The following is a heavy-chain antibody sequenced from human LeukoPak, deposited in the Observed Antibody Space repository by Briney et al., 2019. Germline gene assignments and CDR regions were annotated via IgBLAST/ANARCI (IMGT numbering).Heavy chain of an antibody. CDR1: GGPISSGGYY. V-gene: IGHV4-30-2*01. J-gene: IGHJ6*02. Sequence: PSETLSLTCTVSGGPISSGGYYWSWIRQPPGKGLEWIGYIYHSGSTYYNPSLKSRVTISVDRSKNQFSLKLSSVTAADTAVYYCARGLPATTVTSANYYGMDVWGQGTTVTVSS. CDR3: ARGLPATTVTSANYYGMDV. CDR2: IYHSGST. D-gene: IGHD4-17*01.